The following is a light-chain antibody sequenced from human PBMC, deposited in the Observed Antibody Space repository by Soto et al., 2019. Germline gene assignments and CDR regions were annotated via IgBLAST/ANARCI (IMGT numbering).Light chain of an antibody. CDR1: QSVGGY. J-gene: IGKJ5*01. CDR3: QQRSNWPIT. V-gene: IGKV3-11*01. CDR2: DAS. Sequence: EIVLTQSPATLSLSPGERATLSCRASQSVGGYLGWYQLKPGQAPRLLIYDASNRATGIPARFSGSGSGTDFTLTISSLEPEDFAVYYCQQRSNWPITFGQGTRLEIK.